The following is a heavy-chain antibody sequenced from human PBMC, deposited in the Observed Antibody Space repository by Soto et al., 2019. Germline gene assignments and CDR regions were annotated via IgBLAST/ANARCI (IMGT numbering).Heavy chain of an antibody. J-gene: IGHJ5*02. CDR1: GDYIHVGGYY. CDR3: GRDLTSNANCIDP. V-gene: IGHV4-30-4*01. CDR2: IYYTGKT. Sequence: SETLSLTCSVSGDYIHVGGYYWTWIRQRPGKGLEWMGYIYYTGKTYYNPPLESRLTMSVDRSKNQFSLRLTSVTAADTAVYFCGRDLTSNANCIDPWGQGTLVTVSS. D-gene: IGHD2-2*01.